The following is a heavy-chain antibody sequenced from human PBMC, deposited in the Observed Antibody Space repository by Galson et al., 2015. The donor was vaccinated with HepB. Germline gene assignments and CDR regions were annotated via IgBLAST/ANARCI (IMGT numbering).Heavy chain of an antibody. V-gene: IGHV1-69*06. J-gene: IGHJ6*02. CDR2: IIPIFGTA. D-gene: IGHD6-13*01. CDR1: GGTFSSYA. CDR3: AREEVDSSSWYFSDAVLSYSYGMDV. Sequence: SVKVSCKASGGTFSSYAISWVRQAPGQGLEWMGGIIPIFGTANYAQKFQGRVTITADKSTSTAYMELSSLRSEDTAVYYCAREEVDSSSWYFSDAVLSYSYGMDVWGQGTPVTVSS.